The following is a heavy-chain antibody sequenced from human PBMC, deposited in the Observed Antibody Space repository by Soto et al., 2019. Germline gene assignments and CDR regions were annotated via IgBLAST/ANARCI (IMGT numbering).Heavy chain of an antibody. J-gene: IGHJ1*01. V-gene: IGHV4-4*07. CDR1: GAYISDFS. D-gene: IGHD1-7*01. CDR3: ARKSGENWTYEAH. Sequence: QVQQLESGPGLVKPWDTLSLTCSVSGAYISDFSWSWIRQPAGKGLEWIGRITVNGNTQYNPSFRSRVTMSMDTSRNQFSLNLQSATAADTALYYCARKSGENWTYEAHWGQGTLVTVSS. CDR2: ITVNGNT.